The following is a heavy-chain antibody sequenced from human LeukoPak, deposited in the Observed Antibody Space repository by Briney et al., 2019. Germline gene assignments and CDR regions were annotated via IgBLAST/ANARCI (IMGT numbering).Heavy chain of an antibody. CDR3: ARAAYNWN. Sequence: PGGSLRLSCAASGFTIRHYVMSWVRQAPGKGLEWVSYIDPSGTALYYADSVKGRFTVSRDNGKSSLSLQLRSLRAEHTALYYCARAAYNWNWGQGTLVTVSS. V-gene: IGHV3-11*01. D-gene: IGHD1-20*01. CDR2: IDPSGTAL. J-gene: IGHJ4*02. CDR1: GFTIRHYV.